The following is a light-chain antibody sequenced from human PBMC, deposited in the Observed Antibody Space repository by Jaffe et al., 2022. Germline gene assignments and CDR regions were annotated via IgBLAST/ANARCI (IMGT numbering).Light chain of an antibody. J-gene: IGLJ1*01. Sequence: QSALTQPRSVSGSPGQSVTISCTGISSDVRDYNYVSWYQQYPGKAPKLMIYDVSKRPSGVPDRFSGSKSGNTASLTISGLQAEDEADYYCCSYAGSNTLYVFGIGTKVTVL. V-gene: IGLV2-11*01. CDR3: CSYAGSNTLYV. CDR1: SSDVRDYNY. CDR2: DVS.